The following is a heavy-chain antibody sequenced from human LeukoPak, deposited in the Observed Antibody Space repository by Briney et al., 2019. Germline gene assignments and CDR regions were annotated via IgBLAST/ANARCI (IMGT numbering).Heavy chain of an antibody. Sequence: GGSLRLSCAASGFTFSSYWMSWVRQAPGKGLEWVANIKQDGSEKYYVDSVKGRFTISRDNAKNSLYLQMNSLRAEDTAVYYCARDSSGSSYAEYYFDYWGQGTLVTVSS. D-gene: IGHD3-10*01. CDR3: ARDSSGSSYAEYYFDY. J-gene: IGHJ4*02. CDR1: GFTFSSYW. V-gene: IGHV3-7*01. CDR2: IKQDGSEK.